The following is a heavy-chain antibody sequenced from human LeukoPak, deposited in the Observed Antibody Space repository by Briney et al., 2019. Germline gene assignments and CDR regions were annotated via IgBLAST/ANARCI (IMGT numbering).Heavy chain of an antibody. Sequence: GGSLRLSCAASGFTFSSYWMSWVRQAPRRGLEWVANIKQDGSEIYYVDSVKGRLTISRDNAKNSLYPQMNSLRAEDTAVYYCTRDFQGRYYYHMDVWGKGTTVTVSS. CDR3: TRDFQGRYYYHMDV. CDR1: GFTFSSYW. J-gene: IGHJ6*03. CDR2: IKQDGSEI. D-gene: IGHD3-10*01. V-gene: IGHV3-7*01.